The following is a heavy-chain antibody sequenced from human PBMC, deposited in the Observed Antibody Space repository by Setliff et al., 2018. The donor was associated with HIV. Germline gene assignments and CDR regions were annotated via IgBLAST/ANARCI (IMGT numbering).Heavy chain of an antibody. J-gene: IGHJ4*02. CDR3: AGYTSGWYAPY. CDR2: FHYSGST. D-gene: IGHD6-19*01. CDR1: GGSISSSSYF. Sequence: SETLSLTCHVSGGSISSSSYFWAWIRQPPGKGLEWTGSFHYSGSTSYNPSLRSRVTISVDTSKNQLSLKLTSVTAADTAVYYCAGYTSGWYAPYWGQGTLVTVSS. V-gene: IGHV4-39*01.